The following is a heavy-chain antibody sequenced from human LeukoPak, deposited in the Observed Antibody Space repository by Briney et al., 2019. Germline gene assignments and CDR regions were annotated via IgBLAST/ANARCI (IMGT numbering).Heavy chain of an antibody. Sequence: ASVTVSRKASVYSFSIYGVTWVRQAPRQRLEWMGGISARNCNTNYAQQVQGRHTMTIDTSRSTAYLELRTLTSDDTAVYFCARVGAEVTRFAARWGQGTLVTVSS. D-gene: IGHD1-26*01. J-gene: IGHJ4*01. CDR2: ISARNCNT. CDR1: VYSFSIYG. CDR3: ARVGAEVTRFAAR. V-gene: IGHV1-18*01.